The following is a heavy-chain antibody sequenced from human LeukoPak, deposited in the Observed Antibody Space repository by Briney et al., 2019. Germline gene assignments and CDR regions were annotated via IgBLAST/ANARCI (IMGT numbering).Heavy chain of an antibody. D-gene: IGHD2-8*02. J-gene: IGHJ4*02. CDR2: IAHHGSNK. CDR3: AKDGSWSCTD. Sequence: GGSLRLSCAASGFTFSSYAIHWVRQGPGKGLEWVAYIAHHGSNKYYADSVKGRFTISRDNSKRPLYLQMNSLRADDAGVYYCAKDGSWSCTDWGQGTLVTVSS. V-gene: IGHV3-30*02. CDR1: GFTFSSYA.